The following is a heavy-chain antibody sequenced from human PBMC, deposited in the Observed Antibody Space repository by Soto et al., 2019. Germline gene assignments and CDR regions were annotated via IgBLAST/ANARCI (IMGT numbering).Heavy chain of an antibody. CDR1: GFTFSSYG. D-gene: IGHD4-17*01. CDR3: AKDHNYGVDY. CDR2: ISYDGSNK. Sequence: QVQLVESGGGVVQPGRSLRLSCAASGFTFSSYGMHWVRQAPGKGLEWVAVISYDGSNKYYADSVKGRFTISRDNSKNTLYQQMNSLRAEDTAVYYCAKDHNYGVDYWGQGTLVTVSS. V-gene: IGHV3-30*18. J-gene: IGHJ4*02.